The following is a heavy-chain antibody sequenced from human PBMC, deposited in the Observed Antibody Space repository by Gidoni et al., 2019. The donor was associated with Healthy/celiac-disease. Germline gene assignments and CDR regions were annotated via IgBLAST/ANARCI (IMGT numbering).Heavy chain of an antibody. Sequence: EVQLLESGGGLVQPGGSLSLSCAASGINFSSYAMSWVRQAPGKGVEWVSAIIGSGGSTYYADSVKGRFTISRDNSKNTLYLQMNSLRAEDTAVYYCAKDFLRGSYAPGDFDYWGQGTLVTVSS. CDR1: GINFSSYA. D-gene: IGHD1-26*01. J-gene: IGHJ4*02. CDR2: IIGSGGST. V-gene: IGHV3-23*01. CDR3: AKDFLRGSYAPGDFDY.